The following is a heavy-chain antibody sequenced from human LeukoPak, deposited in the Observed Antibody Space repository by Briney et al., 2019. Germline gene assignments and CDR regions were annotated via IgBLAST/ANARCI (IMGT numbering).Heavy chain of an antibody. CDR1: GYTFTGYY. D-gene: IGHD6-19*01. J-gene: IGHJ3*02. Sequence: ASVTVSCKASGYTFTGYYMHWVRQAPGQGLEWMGWINPNSGGTNYAQKFQGRVTMTRDTSISTAYMELSRLRSDDTAVYYCARVEEWLPHDAFDIWGQGTMVTVSS. CDR3: ARVEEWLPHDAFDI. V-gene: IGHV1-2*02. CDR2: INPNSGGT.